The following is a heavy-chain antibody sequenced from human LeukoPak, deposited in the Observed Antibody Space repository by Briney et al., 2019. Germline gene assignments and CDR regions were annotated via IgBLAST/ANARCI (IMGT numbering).Heavy chain of an antibody. CDR3: ARGREVTRDFDY. Sequence: SETLSLTCTVSGGSISSYYWSWIRQPPGKGLEWIGYIYYSGSTNYNPSLKSRVTISVDTSQKQVSVKLNSVTAADTSVYYCARGREVTRDFDYWGQGTLVSVSS. CDR2: IYYSGST. J-gene: IGHJ4*02. D-gene: IGHD4-11*01. V-gene: IGHV4-59*12. CDR1: GGSISSYY.